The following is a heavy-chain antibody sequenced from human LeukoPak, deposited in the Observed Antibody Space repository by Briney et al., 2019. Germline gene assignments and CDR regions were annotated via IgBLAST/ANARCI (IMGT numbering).Heavy chain of an antibody. CDR1: GGSINSGDYY. Sequence: SETLSLTCTVSGGSINSGDYYWSWIRQRPGEGLEWIGYSYYSGTTHYNTSLKSRVTISVDTSKSQFSLKLSSVTAADTAVYYCARGDCSSSPCYLDYWGQGALVTVSS. D-gene: IGHD2-2*01. CDR3: ARGDCSSSPCYLDY. CDR2: SYYSGTT. J-gene: IGHJ4*02. V-gene: IGHV4-31*03.